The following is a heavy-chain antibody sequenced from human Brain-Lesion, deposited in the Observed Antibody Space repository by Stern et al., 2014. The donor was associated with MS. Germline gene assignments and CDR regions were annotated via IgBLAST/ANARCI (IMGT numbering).Heavy chain of an antibody. J-gene: IGHJ6*02. Sequence: QVQLQESGPGLVKPSQTLSLSCTVSGGSISSGGYYWSWIRQPAGKGLEWIGRIFNSGSNRYNPSLKSRVPISIDTSKNQFSLRLNSMTAADTAVYYCARGRVVPGFQYYATDVWGQGTTVIVSS. CDR2: IFNSGSN. D-gene: IGHD2-2*01. CDR3: ARGRVVPGFQYYATDV. CDR1: GGSISSGGYY. V-gene: IGHV4-61*02.